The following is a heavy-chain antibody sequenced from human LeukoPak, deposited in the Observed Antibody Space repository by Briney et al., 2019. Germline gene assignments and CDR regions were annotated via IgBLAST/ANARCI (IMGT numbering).Heavy chain of an antibody. V-gene: IGHV3-23*01. J-gene: IGHJ4*02. Sequence: GGSLRLSCGASGFTFSSYAMSWVRQAPGKGREWVSAISGSGGSTYYADSVKGRFTISRDNSKNTLYLQMNSLRAEDTAVDYCANGYSSLHYWGQGTLVTDSS. CDR1: GFTFSSYA. D-gene: IGHD6-19*01. CDR3: ANGYSSLHY. CDR2: ISGSGGST.